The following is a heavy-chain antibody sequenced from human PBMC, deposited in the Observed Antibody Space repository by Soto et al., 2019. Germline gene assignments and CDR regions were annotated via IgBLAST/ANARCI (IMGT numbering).Heavy chain of an antibody. CDR3: ARIRLGYCSSTSCYTPPLYYYYGMDV. V-gene: IGHV4-34*01. D-gene: IGHD2-2*02. CDR2: INHSGST. Sequence: SETLSLTCAVYGGSFSGYYRSWIRQPPGKGLEWIGEINHSGSTNYNPSLKSRVTISVDTSKNQFSLKLSSVTAADTAVYYCARIRLGYCSSTSCYTPPLYYYYGMDVWGQGTTVTVSS. CDR1: GGSFSGYY. J-gene: IGHJ6*02.